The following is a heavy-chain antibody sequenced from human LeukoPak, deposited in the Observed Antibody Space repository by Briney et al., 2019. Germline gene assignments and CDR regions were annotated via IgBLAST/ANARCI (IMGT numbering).Heavy chain of an antibody. Sequence: PGGSLRLSCVASGFTFSSYWMSWVRQAPGKGLGWVAKIKQDGTEKSYVDSVKGRLTISRDNAKNSLYLQMNSLRAEDTAVYYCARWGYEAAFHYYYYYYMDVWGKGTTVTVSS. D-gene: IGHD3-16*01. J-gene: IGHJ6*03. CDR1: GFTFSSYW. CDR2: IKQDGTEK. V-gene: IGHV3-7*01. CDR3: ARWGYEAAFHYYYYYYMDV.